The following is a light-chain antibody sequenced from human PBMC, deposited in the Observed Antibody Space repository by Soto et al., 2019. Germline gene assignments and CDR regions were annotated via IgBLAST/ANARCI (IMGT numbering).Light chain of an antibody. Sequence: DIQMTQSPSSLSASVGDRVTITCQASQDIINYLNWYQQKPGKAPKLLIYEASSLETGVPSRFSGGGSGAHFPFTISSLQPEDFATYYCQQYVNLPLTFGGGTKVDIK. J-gene: IGKJ4*01. V-gene: IGKV1-33*01. CDR2: EAS. CDR1: QDIINY. CDR3: QQYVNLPLT.